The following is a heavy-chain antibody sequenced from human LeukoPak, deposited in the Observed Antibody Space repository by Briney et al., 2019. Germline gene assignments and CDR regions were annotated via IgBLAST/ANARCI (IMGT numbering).Heavy chain of an antibody. D-gene: IGHD2-8*01. CDR2: IYHSGST. J-gene: IGHJ5*02. Sequence: SSETLSLTCTVSGYSISSGYYWGWIRQPPGKGLEWIGSIYHSGSTYYNPSLKSRVTISVDTSKNQFSLKLSSVTAADTAVYYCARAEASVIMVYAIGRFDPWGQGTLVTVSS. CDR1: GYSISSGYY. V-gene: IGHV4-38-2*02. CDR3: ARAEASVIMVYAIGRFDP.